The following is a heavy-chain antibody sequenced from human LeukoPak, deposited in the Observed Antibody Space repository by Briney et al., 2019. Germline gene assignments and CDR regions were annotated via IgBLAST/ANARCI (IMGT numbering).Heavy chain of an antibody. J-gene: IGHJ4*02. V-gene: IGHV1-46*01. CDR2: FNPSDGYK. CDR1: GYTFTNYH. CDR3: ARDSADWSYDY. D-gene: IGHD3-9*01. Sequence: ASVKVSCKASGYTFTNYHMHWVRQAPGQGLEWMGIFNPSDGYKNYAQKFQGRVTMTRDTSTSTVNMVLSSLRSDDTAVYYCARDSADWSYDYCGQGTLVTVSS.